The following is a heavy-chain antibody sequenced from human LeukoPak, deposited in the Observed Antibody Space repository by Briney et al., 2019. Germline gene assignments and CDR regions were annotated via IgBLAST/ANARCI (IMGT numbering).Heavy chain of an antibody. CDR3: ARADMTTVTTTEYFQH. J-gene: IGHJ1*01. CDR1: GFTFSSYG. V-gene: IGHV3-30*03. Sequence: PGRSLRLSCAASGFTFSSYGMHWVRQAPGKGLEWVAVISYDGSNKYYADSVKGRFTISRDNSKNTLYLQMNSLRAEDTAVYYCARADMTTVTTTEYFQHWGQGTLVTVSS. D-gene: IGHD4-17*01. CDR2: ISYDGSNK.